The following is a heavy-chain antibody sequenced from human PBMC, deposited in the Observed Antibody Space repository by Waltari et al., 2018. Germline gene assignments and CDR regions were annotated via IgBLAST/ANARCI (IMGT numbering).Heavy chain of an antibody. J-gene: IGHJ4*02. D-gene: IGHD6-13*01. CDR3: ASGGYSSSWSLDY. CDR1: GDRVPSNRAA. V-gene: IGHV6-1*01. Sequence: QVQLQQSGPGLVKPSQTLSLTCSISGDRVPSNRAAWTLNQHAPSRGLEWLGRTYYRSKWYNDYAVSVKSRITINPDTSKNQFSLQLNSVTPEDTAVYYCASGGYSSSWSLDYWGQGTLVTVSS. CDR2: TYYRSKWYN.